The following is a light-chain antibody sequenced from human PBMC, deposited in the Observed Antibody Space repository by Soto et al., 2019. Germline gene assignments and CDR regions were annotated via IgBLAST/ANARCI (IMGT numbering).Light chain of an antibody. CDR2: TAS. J-gene: IGKJ4*01. Sequence: DIQMTQSPSSLSASVGDILTITCRASQGISSYLAWYKQKTVKAPKILIYTASTLQSGVPSRLSGSGSGTDLNLTISSLQPEDFATYYCQQLNSYPLTCGGGTKVDIK. V-gene: IGKV1-9*01. CDR3: QQLNSYPLT. CDR1: QGISSY.